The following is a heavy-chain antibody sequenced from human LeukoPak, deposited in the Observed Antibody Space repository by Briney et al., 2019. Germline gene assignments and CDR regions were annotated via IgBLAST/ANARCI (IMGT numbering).Heavy chain of an antibody. V-gene: IGHV2-5*02. CDR3: AHTHYDILTGSSPLDY. Sequence: SGPTLVKPTQTLTLTCTFSGFSLSTSGVGVGWIRQPPGKALEWLALIYWDDDKRYSPSLKSRLTITKDTSKNQVVLTMTNMDPVDTATYYYAHTHYDILTGSSPLDYWGQGTLVTVSS. CDR2: IYWDDDK. J-gene: IGHJ4*02. D-gene: IGHD3-9*01. CDR1: GFSLSTSGVG.